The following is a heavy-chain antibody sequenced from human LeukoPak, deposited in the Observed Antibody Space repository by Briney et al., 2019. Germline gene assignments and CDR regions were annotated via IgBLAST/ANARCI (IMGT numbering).Heavy chain of an antibody. CDR3: AKTQLRYFDWLSPFDY. CDR2: IRYDGSNK. Sequence: GGSLRLSCAASGFTFSSYGMHWVRQAPGKGLEWVAFIRYDGSNKYYADSVKGRFTISRDNSKNTLYLQMNSLRAEDTAVYYCAKTQLRYFDWLSPFDYWGQGTLVTVSS. D-gene: IGHD3-9*01. V-gene: IGHV3-30*02. CDR1: GFTFSSYG. J-gene: IGHJ4*02.